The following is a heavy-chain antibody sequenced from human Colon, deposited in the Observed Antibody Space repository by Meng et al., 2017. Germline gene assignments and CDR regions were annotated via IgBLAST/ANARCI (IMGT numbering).Heavy chain of an antibody. D-gene: IGHD2-2*01. CDR3: ARRADCSSTSCPFDS. CDR2: INDDGTT. J-gene: IGHJ4*02. V-gene: IGHV3-74*02. Sequence: EVQLVESGGGLVKPGGSLRLSCAASGFTFSDAWMTWVRQAPGKGLMWVSRINDDGTTVYADSVKGRFTISRDNAKSTLYLQMSSLRAEDTAVYYCARRADCSSTSCPFDSWGQGILVTVSS. CDR1: GFTFSDAW.